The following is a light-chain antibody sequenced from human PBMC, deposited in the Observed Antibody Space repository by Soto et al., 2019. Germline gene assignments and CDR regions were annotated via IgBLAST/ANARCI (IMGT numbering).Light chain of an antibody. Sequence: DIQLTQSPSFLSASVGDRVTITCRARQDFSSYLAGYQQRPGKVPRFLTHSASTLQSGVPSRFSATGSGTTFTHTISSLQPEDIATYYCQQLNRFPRTSGQGTKGEV. V-gene: IGKV1-9*01. J-gene: IGKJ1*01. CDR2: SAS. CDR1: QDFSSY. CDR3: QQLNRFPRT.